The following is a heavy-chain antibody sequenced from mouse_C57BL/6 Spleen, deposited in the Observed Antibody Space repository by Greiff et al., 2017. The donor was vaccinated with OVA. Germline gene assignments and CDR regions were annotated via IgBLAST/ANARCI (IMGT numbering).Heavy chain of an antibody. Sequence: LQQPGAELVRPGSSVKLSCKASGYTFTSYWMHWVKQRPIQGLEWIGNIDPSDSETHYNQKFKDKATLTVDKSSSTAYMQLSSLTSEDSAVYYCARYMSNYDFDYWGQGTTLTVSS. V-gene: IGHV1-52*01. CDR2: IDPSDSET. J-gene: IGHJ2*01. CDR1: GYTFTSYW. CDR3: ARYMSNYDFDY. D-gene: IGHD2-5*01.